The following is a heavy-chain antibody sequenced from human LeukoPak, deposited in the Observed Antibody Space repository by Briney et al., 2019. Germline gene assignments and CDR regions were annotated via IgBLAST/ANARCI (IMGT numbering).Heavy chain of an antibody. CDR1: GFTFSSYA. CDR3: AKEPRTYTAVAGTGIDY. CDR2: ISGSGGST. J-gene: IGHJ4*02. Sequence: PGGSLRLSCAASGFTFSSYAMSWVRQAPGKGLEWVSAISGSGGSTYYADSVKGRFTISRDNSKNTLYLQMNSLRAEDTAVYYCAKEPRTYTAVAGTGIDYWGQGTLVTVSS. V-gene: IGHV3-23*01. D-gene: IGHD6-19*01.